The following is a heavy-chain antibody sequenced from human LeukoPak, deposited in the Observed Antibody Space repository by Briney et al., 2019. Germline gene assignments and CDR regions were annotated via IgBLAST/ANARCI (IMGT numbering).Heavy chain of an antibody. V-gene: IGHV1-2*02. Sequence: ASVNVSCKASVYTLTGYYMHWVRQAPGPGREWMGWMNPNSGGTKYAQKFQGRVTMTRDTSISTGYMELSRLRSDDTAMYYCARDKLGLGELSLYDQWGQGTLVTVFS. D-gene: IGHD3-16*02. CDR1: VYTLTGYY. J-gene: IGHJ5*02. CDR2: MNPNSGGT. CDR3: ARDKLGLGELSLYDQ.